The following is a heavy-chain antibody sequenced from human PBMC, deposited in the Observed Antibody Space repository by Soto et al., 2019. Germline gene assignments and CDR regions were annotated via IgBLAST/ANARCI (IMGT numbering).Heavy chain of an antibody. CDR3: ARDKYRLLLGNFDY. V-gene: IGHV3-33*01. CDR1: GFTFSSYG. D-gene: IGHD2-2*01. J-gene: IGHJ4*02. Sequence: GGSLRLSCAASGFTFSSYGMHWVRQAPGKGLEWVAVIWYDGSNKYYADFVKGRFTISRDNSKNTLYLQMNSLRAEDTAVYYCARDKYRLLLGNFDYWAQRTLVTVSS. CDR2: IWYDGSNK.